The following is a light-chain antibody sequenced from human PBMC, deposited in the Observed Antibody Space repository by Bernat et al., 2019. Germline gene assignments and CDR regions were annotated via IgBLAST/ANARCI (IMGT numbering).Light chain of an antibody. Sequence: DVVMSQSPLSLPVTPGQPASISCRSSQSLVDSDGNTYLHWFQQRPGQSPRRLIYKVSNRDAGVPDRFSGSGSGTDFTLKISRVEAEDAGLYYCMQGTHWPLWAFGQGTKVE. V-gene: IGKV2-30*01. CDR2: KVS. CDR3: MQGTHWPLWA. J-gene: IGKJ1*01. CDR1: QSLVDSDGNTY.